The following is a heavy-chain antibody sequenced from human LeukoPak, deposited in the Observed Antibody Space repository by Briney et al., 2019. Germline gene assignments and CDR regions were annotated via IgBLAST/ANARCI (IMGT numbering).Heavy chain of an antibody. V-gene: IGHV3-7*01. CDR2: IKQDGSEK. Sequence: PGGCLRLFCAASGFTFSNYWLTWVRQAPGQGLEWVANIKQDGSEKHYVDSVKGRFTISRDNAKNSLYLQMNSLRAEDTAVYYCARDRQIAYWGQGTLVTVSS. J-gene: IGHJ4*02. CDR1: GFTFSNYW. CDR3: ARDRQIAY.